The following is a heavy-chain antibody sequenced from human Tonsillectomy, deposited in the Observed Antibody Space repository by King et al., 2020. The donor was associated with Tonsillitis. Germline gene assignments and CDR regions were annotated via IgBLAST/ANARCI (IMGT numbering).Heavy chain of an antibody. CDR2: INGDGSTT. V-gene: IGHV3-7*01. D-gene: IGHD3-9*01. J-gene: IGHJ3*02. CDR3: VRDLNPNVLTTYFDAFDM. Sequence: VQLVESGGGLVQPGGSLRLSCVGSGFRCSNYWMTWVRQAPGKGLEGVANINGDGSTTYQLDSVKGRFTFSRDNAKGSLYLQMNSLRVEDTAVYYCVRDLNPNVLTTYFDAFDMWGQGTMVTVSS. CDR1: GFRCSNYW.